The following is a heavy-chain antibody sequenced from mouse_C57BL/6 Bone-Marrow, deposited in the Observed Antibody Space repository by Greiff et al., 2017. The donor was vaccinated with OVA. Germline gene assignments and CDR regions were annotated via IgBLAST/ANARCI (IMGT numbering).Heavy chain of an antibody. J-gene: IGHJ3*01. Sequence: VQLQQPGAELVKPGASVKMSCKASGYTFTSYWITWVKQRPGQGLEWIGDIYPGSGSTNYNEKFKSKATLTVDTSSSTAYMQLSSLTSEDSAVYYGARRGYDYEAWFAYWGQGTLVTVSA. D-gene: IGHD2-4*01. CDR2: IYPGSGST. V-gene: IGHV1-55*01. CDR3: ARRGYDYEAWFAY. CDR1: GYTFTSYW.